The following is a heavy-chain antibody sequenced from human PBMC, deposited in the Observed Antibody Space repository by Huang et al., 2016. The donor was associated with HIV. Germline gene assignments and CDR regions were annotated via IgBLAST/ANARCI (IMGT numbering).Heavy chain of an antibody. Sequence: QVQVVESGGGVVQPGRSLRLSCEVSGFTFSSYVMNWVRQAPGKGLEWVALISYHGSNKWYADSVKGRFTISRDNSKNKVYLQMDSLRGNDTAVYYCAKDSYSSGWYPEYWGQGTPVTVSS. CDR1: GFTFSSYV. CDR2: ISYHGSNK. J-gene: IGHJ4*02. D-gene: IGHD6-19*01. CDR3: AKDSYSSGWYPEY. V-gene: IGHV3-30*18.